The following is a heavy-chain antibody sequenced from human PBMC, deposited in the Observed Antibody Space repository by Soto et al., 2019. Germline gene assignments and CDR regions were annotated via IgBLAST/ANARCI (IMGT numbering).Heavy chain of an antibody. CDR3: ARQEGNTHLGDAFDI. D-gene: IGHD3-3*02. Sequence: ASVKVSCKASGGTFSSYAISWVRQAPGQGLEWMGGIIPIFGTANYAQKFQGRVTITADESTSTAYMELSSLRSEDTAVYYYARQEGNTHLGDAFDIGGKGTRVTV. CDR2: IIPIFGTA. J-gene: IGHJ3*02. CDR1: GGTFSSYA. V-gene: IGHV1-69*13.